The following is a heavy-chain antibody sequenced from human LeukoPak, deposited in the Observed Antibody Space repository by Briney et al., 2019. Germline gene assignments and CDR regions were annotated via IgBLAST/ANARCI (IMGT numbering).Heavy chain of an antibody. J-gene: IGHJ4*02. CDR3: AGGFWSGYYYYFDY. V-gene: IGHV1-2*02. Sequence: ASVKVSCKASGYTFTGYYMHGVRQAPGQGLEWMGWINPNSGGTNYAQKFQGRVTMTRDTSISTAYMELSRLRSDDTAVYYCAGGFWSGYYYYFDYWGQGALVTVSS. CDR1: GYTFTGYY. CDR2: INPNSGGT. D-gene: IGHD3-3*01.